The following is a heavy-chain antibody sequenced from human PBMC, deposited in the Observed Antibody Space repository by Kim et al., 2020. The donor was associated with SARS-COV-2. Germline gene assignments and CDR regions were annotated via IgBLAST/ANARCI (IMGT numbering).Heavy chain of an antibody. CDR3: ARDCIAAALPGRALRWERCLDY. Sequence: GGSLRLSCAASGFTFSSYWMSWVRQAPGKGLEWVSNINQDGSETYYVDSVKGRFTISRDNAKNSLYLQMNSLRAEDTAVYYCARDCIAAALPGRALRWERCLDYWGQGTLVTVSS. D-gene: IGHD6-13*01. CDR1: GFTFSSYW. V-gene: IGHV3-7*03. CDR2: INQDGSET. J-gene: IGHJ4*02.